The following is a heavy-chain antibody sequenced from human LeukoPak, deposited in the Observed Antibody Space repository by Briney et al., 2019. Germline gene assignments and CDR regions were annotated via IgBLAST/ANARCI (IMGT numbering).Heavy chain of an antibody. Sequence: GGSLRLSCAASGFTFSNYNMNWVRQAPGKGLECVSYISSSSSYIYYADSVKGRFTIPRDNAKNSLFLQMNSLRAEDTAVYYCARGFDSSWLFVNVYYMDVWGKGTTVTISS. CDR3: ARGFDSSWLFVNVYYMDV. D-gene: IGHD6-13*01. CDR2: ISSSSSYI. V-gene: IGHV3-21*06. CDR1: GFTFSNYN. J-gene: IGHJ6*03.